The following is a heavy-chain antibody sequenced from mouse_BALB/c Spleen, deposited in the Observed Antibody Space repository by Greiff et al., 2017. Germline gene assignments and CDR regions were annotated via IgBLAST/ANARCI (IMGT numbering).Heavy chain of an antibody. Sequence: LQQSGSELVRPGASVKLSCKASGYTFTSYWMHWVKQRPGQGLEWIGNIYPGSGSTNYDEKFKSKATLTVDTSSSTAYMQLSSLTSEDSAVYYCTRAATALYAMDYWGQGTSVTVSS. V-gene: IGHV1S22*01. CDR3: TRAATALYAMDY. CDR2: IYPGSGST. D-gene: IGHD1-2*01. CDR1: GYTFTSYW. J-gene: IGHJ4*01.